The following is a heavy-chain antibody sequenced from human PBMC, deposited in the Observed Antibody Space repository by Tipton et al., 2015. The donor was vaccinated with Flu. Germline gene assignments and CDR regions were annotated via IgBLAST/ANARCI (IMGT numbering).Heavy chain of an antibody. Sequence: SLRLSCAASGFTFSSYGMHWVRQAPGKGLEWVAVIWYDGSNKYYADSVKGRFTISRDNSKNTLYLQMNSLRAEDTALYYCAKDNGYSSSWYYFDYWGQGTLVTVSS. V-gene: IGHV3-33*06. CDR1: GFTFSSYG. CDR3: AKDNGYSSSWYYFDY. J-gene: IGHJ4*02. D-gene: IGHD6-13*01. CDR2: IWYDGSNK.